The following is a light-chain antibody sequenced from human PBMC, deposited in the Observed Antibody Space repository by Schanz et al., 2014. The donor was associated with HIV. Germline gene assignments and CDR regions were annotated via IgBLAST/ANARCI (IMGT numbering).Light chain of an antibody. CDR2: SAS. Sequence: EIVLTQSPVILSLSPGERATLSCRASQTVSSNSLGWYQQKRGQVPRLLIYSASRRANGIPDRFSGSGSGTDFTLTISSLQPEDFAVYYCQHYGSSFGPGTKVDIK. J-gene: IGKJ3*01. CDR1: QTVSSNS. CDR3: QHYGSS. V-gene: IGKV3-20*01.